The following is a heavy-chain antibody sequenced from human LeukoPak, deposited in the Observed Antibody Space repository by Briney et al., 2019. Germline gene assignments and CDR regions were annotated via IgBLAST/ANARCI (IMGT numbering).Heavy chain of an antibody. CDR1: GFTFSSYE. V-gene: IGHV3-48*03. CDR2: ISGSGSTI. CDR3: ARDRGTGLFDY. Sequence: GGSLRLSCAASGFTFSSYEMNWVRQAPGKGLEWVSYISGSGSTIYYADSVKGRFTISRDNAKNSLYLQMNSLRAEDTAVYYCARDRGTGLFDYWGQGTLVTVSS. J-gene: IGHJ4*02. D-gene: IGHD1-1*01.